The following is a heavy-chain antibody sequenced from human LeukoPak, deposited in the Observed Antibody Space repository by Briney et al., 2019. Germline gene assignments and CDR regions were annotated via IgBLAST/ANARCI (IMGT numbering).Heavy chain of an antibody. CDR2: IKQDGSEK. Sequence: GGSLRLSCAASGFTFSSYWMSWVRQAPGKGLEWVANIKQDGSEKYYADSVKGRFTISRDNAKNSLYLQMNSLRAEDTAVYYCARVGKVGFGESNWFDPWGQGTLVTVSS. CDR3: ARVGKVGFGESNWFDP. V-gene: IGHV3-7*01. CDR1: GFTFSSYW. J-gene: IGHJ5*02. D-gene: IGHD3-10*01.